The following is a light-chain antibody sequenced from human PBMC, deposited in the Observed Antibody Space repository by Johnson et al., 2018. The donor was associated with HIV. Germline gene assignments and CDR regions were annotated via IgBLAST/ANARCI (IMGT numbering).Light chain of an antibody. CDR2: DNN. CDR3: GTWDSGLGAVYV. Sequence: HSVLTQPPSVSAAPGQKVTISCSGSSSNNGNNYVSWYQQLPGTAPKLLIYDNNKRPSGIRDRFSGSKSGTSATLGITGLQTGDEADYYCGTWDSGLGAVYVFGPGTKVTVL. V-gene: IGLV1-51*01. CDR1: SSNNGNNY. J-gene: IGLJ1*01.